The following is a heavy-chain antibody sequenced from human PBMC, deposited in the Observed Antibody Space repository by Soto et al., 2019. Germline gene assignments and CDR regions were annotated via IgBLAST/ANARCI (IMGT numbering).Heavy chain of an antibody. V-gene: IGHV4-59*08. CDR1: GSSVSSYY. J-gene: IGHJ3*02. CDR3: VRHLVDDAFDI. Sequence: PSETLSLTCTLSGSSVSSYYWSWIRQPPGKGLEWIGYMYYGGRSSYNPSLKSRVTISVDTSKNQFSLKLSSVTAADTAVYYCVRHLVDDAFDIWGRGTMVTVSS. CDR2: MYYGGRS.